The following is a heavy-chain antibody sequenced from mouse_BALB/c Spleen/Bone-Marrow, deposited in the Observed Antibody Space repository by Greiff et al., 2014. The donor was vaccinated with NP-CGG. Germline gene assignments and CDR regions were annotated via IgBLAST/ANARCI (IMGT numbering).Heavy chain of an antibody. Sequence: VKLMESGAELVKPGASVKLSCKASGYTFTSYWMHWVKQRPGQGLEWIGEINPSNGRTNYNEKFESKATLTVDKSSSTAYMQLSSLTSEDSAVYYCARYATATYWFAYWGQGTLVTVSA. D-gene: IGHD1-2*01. CDR1: GYTFTSYW. CDR2: INPSNGRT. J-gene: IGHJ3*01. V-gene: IGHV1S81*02. CDR3: ARYATATYWFAY.